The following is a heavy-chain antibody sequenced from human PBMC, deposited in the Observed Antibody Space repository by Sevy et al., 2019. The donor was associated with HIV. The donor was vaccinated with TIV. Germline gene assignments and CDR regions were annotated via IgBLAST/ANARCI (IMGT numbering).Heavy chain of an antibody. J-gene: IGHJ4*02. Sequence: GGSLRLSCAASGFTFSSYSMYWVRQAPGKGLEWVSSISSSSSYIYYADSVKGRFTISRDNAKNSLYLQMSCLRAEDTAVYYCELQLWSTDFDYWGQGTLVTVSS. CDR1: GFTFSSYS. CDR2: ISSSSSYI. CDR3: ELQLWSTDFDY. D-gene: IGHD5-18*01. V-gene: IGHV3-21*01.